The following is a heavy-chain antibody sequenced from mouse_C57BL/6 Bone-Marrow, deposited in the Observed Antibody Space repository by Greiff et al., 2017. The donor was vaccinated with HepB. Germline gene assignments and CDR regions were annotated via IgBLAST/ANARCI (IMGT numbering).Heavy chain of an antibody. CDR1: GYTFTSYW. D-gene: IGHD3-2*02. Sequence: QVQLQQPGAELVKPGASVKLSCKASGYTFTSYWMQWVKQRPGQGLEWIGEIDPSDSYTNYNQKFKGKATLTVDTSSSPAYMQLSSLTSEDSAVYYCARGRNSSGYVGYWGQGTTLTVSS. V-gene: IGHV1-50*01. J-gene: IGHJ2*01. CDR2: IDPSDSYT. CDR3: ARGRNSSGYVGY.